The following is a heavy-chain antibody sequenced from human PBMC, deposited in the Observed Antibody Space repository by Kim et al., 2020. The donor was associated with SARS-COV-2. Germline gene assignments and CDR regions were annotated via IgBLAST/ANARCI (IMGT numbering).Heavy chain of an antibody. CDR1: GFTFSSYG. D-gene: IGHD6-13*01. CDR2: IWYDGSNK. CDR3: ARDSGYSSSWLVGGYYYGMDV. V-gene: IGHV3-33*01. J-gene: IGHJ6*02. Sequence: GGSLRLSCAASGFTFSSYGMHWVRQAPGKGLEWVAVIWYDGSNKYYADSVKGRFTISRDNSKNTLYLQMNSLRAEDTAVYYCARDSGYSSSWLVGGYYYGMDVWGQGTTVTVSS.